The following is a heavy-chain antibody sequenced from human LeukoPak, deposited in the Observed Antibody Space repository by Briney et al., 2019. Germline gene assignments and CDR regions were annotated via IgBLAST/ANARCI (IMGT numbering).Heavy chain of an antibody. CDR1: GFTFSSYS. CDR2: ISSSSSYI. CDR3: ASDYCSGGSCYNRGFDY. V-gene: IGHV3-21*01. D-gene: IGHD2-15*01. Sequence: GGSLRLSCAASGFTFSSYSMNWVRQAPGKGLEWVSSISSSSSYIYYVDSVKGRFTTSRDNAKNSLYLQMNSLRAEDTAVYYCASDYCSGGSCYNRGFDYWGQGTLVTVSS. J-gene: IGHJ4*02.